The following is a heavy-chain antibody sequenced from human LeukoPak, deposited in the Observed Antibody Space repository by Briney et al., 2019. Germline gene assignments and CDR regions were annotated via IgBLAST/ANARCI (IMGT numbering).Heavy chain of an antibody. V-gene: IGHV4-34*01. D-gene: IGHD2-15*01. CDR2: INHSGST. CDR3: KGGCSGGSCLTSYYFDY. CDR1: GGSFSGYY. Sequence: SETLSLTCAVYGGSFSGYYWSWIRQPPGKGLEWIGEINHSGSTNYNPSLKSRVTISVDTSKNQFSLKLSSVTAADTAVYYCKGGCSGGSCLTSYYFDYWGQGTLVTVSS. J-gene: IGHJ4*02.